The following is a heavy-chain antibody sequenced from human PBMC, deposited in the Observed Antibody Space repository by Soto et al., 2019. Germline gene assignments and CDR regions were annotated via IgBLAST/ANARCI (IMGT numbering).Heavy chain of an antibody. J-gene: IGHJ4*02. Sequence: GGSVKVSCKASGYTFTGYYMHWVRQAPGQGLEWMGWINPNSGGTNYAQKFQGRVTMTRDTSISTAYMELSRLRSDDTAVYYCARDVSGGGPLGYCSSTSCPLAFDYWGQGTLVTVSS. D-gene: IGHD2-2*01. CDR2: INPNSGGT. V-gene: IGHV1-2*02. CDR1: GYTFTGYY. CDR3: ARDVSGGGPLGYCSSTSCPLAFDY.